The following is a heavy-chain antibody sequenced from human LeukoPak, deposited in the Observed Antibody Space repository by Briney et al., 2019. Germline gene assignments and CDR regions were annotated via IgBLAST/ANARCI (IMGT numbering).Heavy chain of an antibody. CDR1: VFTVSSNY. D-gene: IGHD4-17*01. CDR3: VKGGHYGDYGGN. V-gene: IGHV3-64D*09. J-gene: IGHJ4*02. CDR2: ISSNGGST. Sequence: GGSLRLSCAASVFTVSSNYMSWLRQAPGKGLEYVSGISSNGGSTYYADSVKDRFTISRDNSKNTLYLQMSGLSAEDTAVYYCVKGGHYGDYGGNWGQGTLVTVSS.